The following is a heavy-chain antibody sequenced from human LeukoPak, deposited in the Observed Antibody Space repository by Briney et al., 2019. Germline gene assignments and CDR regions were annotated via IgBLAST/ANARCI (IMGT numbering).Heavy chain of an antibody. D-gene: IGHD2-8*02. Sequence: GESLKISCKGSGYSFSSYWISWVRQMPGKALEWMGRIDPGDSFTKYRPSLEGRVTISADKSLSTVYLQWSSLKASDTAIYYCARDGGGVSSWVSHWGQGTLVTVSS. CDR1: GYSFSSYW. CDR3: ARDGGGVSSWVSH. J-gene: IGHJ4*02. CDR2: IDPGDSFT. V-gene: IGHV5-10-1*01.